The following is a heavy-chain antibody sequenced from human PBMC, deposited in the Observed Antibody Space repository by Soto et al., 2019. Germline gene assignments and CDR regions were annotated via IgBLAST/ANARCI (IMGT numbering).Heavy chain of an antibody. CDR2: ISWDGGST. V-gene: IGHV3-43D*03. J-gene: IGHJ3*02. Sequence: GGSLRLSCAASGFTFDDYAMHWVRQAPGKGLEWVSLISWDGGSTYYADSVKGRFTISRDNSKNSLYLQMNSLRAEDTALYYCAKDASREMATTRDAFDIWGQGTMVTVSS. D-gene: IGHD5-12*01. CDR3: AKDASREMATTRDAFDI. CDR1: GFTFDDYA.